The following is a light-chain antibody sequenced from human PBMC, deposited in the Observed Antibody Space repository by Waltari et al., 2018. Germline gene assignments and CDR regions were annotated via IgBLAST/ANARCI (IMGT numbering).Light chain of an antibody. J-gene: IGLJ1*01. Sequence: QSALTQPASVSGSPGQSITISCTGTSSDVGSYNLVSWYQQHPGKAPKLMIYEGSNRPSGISHRFSGSKSGNTASLTISALQAEDEADYYCCSYAVGAIYVFGTGTKVTVL. CDR1: SSDVGSYNL. CDR3: CSYAVGAIYV. CDR2: EGS. V-gene: IGLV2-23*01.